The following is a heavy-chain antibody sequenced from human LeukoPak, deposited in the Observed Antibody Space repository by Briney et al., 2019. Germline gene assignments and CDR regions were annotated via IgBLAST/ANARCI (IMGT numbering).Heavy chain of an antibody. CDR3: ARDPCCCGGDCYSVLDY. D-gene: IGHD2-21*02. V-gene: IGHV3-20*04. J-gene: IGHJ4*02. CDR1: GFTFDDYG. CDR2: INWNGGST. Sequence: GGSLRLSCAASGFTFDDYGMSWVRQAPGKGLEWVSGINWNGGSTGYADSVKGRFTISRDNAKNSLYLQMNSLRAEDTALYYCARDPCCCGGDCYSVLDYWGQGTLVTVSS.